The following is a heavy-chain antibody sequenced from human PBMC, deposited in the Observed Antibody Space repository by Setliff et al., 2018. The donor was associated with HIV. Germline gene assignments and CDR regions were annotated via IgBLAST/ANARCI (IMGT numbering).Heavy chain of an antibody. CDR2: ISSDGSDK. D-gene: IGHD3-10*02. V-gene: IGHV3-30*01. CDR1: EFIFSRYA. Sequence: GGSLRLSCAASEFIFSRYAIFWVRQAPGKGLEWVAVISSDGSDKYYADSVKGRFTISRDNSKNTLYLQMNSLRAEDTAVYYCARDRFPQSNIFGAWYFDLWGRGTLVTVSS. J-gene: IGHJ2*01. CDR3: ARDRFPQSNIFGAWYFDL.